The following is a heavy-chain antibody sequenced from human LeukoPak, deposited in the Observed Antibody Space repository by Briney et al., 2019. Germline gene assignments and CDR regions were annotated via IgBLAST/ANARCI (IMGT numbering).Heavy chain of an antibody. Sequence: GGSLRLSCAVSGFTFSGYGMNWVRQAPGKGLEWVSFISSSSSYIYYADSVKGRFTISRDNAKNSLYLQMNSLRAEDTAVYYCTRDLRSSGYYAFDYWGQGTLVTVSS. J-gene: IGHJ4*02. CDR1: GFTFSGYG. V-gene: IGHV3-21*01. CDR3: TRDLRSSGYYAFDY. D-gene: IGHD3-22*01. CDR2: ISSSSSYI.